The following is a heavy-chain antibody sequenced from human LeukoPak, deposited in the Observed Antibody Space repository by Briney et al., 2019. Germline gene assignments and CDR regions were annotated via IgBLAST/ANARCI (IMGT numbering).Heavy chain of an antibody. CDR3: ARVTTIAAAGNSFDF. Sequence: SETLSLTCTVSGGSISSSSYYWGWIRQPPGKRLEWIGTIYYSGSAYSNPSLKSRVTISVDTSKNQFSLKLSSVTAADTAVYYCARVTTIAAAGNSFDFWGQGTLVTVSS. J-gene: IGHJ4*02. V-gene: IGHV4-39*07. CDR2: IYYSGSA. D-gene: IGHD6-13*01. CDR1: GGSISSSSYY.